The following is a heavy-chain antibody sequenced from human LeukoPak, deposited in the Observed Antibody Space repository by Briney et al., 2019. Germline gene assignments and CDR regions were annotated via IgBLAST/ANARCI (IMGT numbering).Heavy chain of an antibody. CDR1: SFSISSGHY. CDR2: IYHSGPT. CDR3: ARDVDRFDY. V-gene: IGHV4-38-2*02. Sequence: PSETLSLTCSVSSFSISSGHYWGWFRRPPGKGLEWIESIYHSGPTYYNPSLKSRVTISVDTSKNNFSLTLTSVTAADTAVYYCARDVDRFDYWGQGTLVTVSS. J-gene: IGHJ4*02. D-gene: IGHD3-9*01.